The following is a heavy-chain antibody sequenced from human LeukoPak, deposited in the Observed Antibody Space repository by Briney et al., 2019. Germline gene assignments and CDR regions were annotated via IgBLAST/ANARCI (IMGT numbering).Heavy chain of an antibody. CDR3: AIRITMVRAFDY. CDR2: INHSGST. CDR1: GGSFSGYY. Sequence: SETLSLTCAVYGGSFSGYYWSWIRQPPGKGLEWIGEINHSGSTNYNPSLKSRVTISVDTSKNQFSLKLSSVTAADTAVYYCAIRITMVRAFDYWGQGTQVTVSS. V-gene: IGHV4-34*01. J-gene: IGHJ4*02. D-gene: IGHD3-10*01.